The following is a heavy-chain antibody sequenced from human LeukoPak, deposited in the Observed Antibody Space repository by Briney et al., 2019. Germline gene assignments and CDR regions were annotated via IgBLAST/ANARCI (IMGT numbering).Heavy chain of an antibody. CDR3: ARDSSGMSYFDY. CDR2: IYSGGTT. D-gene: IGHD3-22*01. V-gene: IGHV3-66*01. CDR1: GFTVSSNY. J-gene: IGHJ4*02. Sequence: PGESLKISCAASGFTVSSNYMSWVRQAPGKGLEWVSVIYSGGTTYYADSVKGRFTISRDNSKNTLYLQMNSLRAEDTAVYYCARDSSGMSYFDYWGQGTLVTVSS.